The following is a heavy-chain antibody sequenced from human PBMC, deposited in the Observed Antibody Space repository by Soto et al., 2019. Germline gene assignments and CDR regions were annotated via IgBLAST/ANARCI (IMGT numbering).Heavy chain of an antibody. CDR2: VHYSGST. CDR3: ARQHYYDSSGYYTWN. D-gene: IGHD3-22*01. J-gene: IGHJ4*02. CDR1: GGSIRSNIYY. V-gene: IGHV4-39*01. Sequence: QLQLQESGPGLVKPSETLSLTCSVSGGSIRSNIYYWGWIRQPPGKGLEWIATVHYSGSTYYTPSLNNRVTISAHTSKNRCSLRLNSVTAADTAVYSCARQHYYDSSGYYTWNWGQGTLVTVSS.